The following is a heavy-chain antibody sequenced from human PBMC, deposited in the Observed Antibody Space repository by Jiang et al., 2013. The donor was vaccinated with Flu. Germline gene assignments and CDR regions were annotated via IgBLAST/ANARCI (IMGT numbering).Heavy chain of an antibody. V-gene: IGHV4-59*01. Sequence: YWSWIRQPHGKGLEWIGYIYYSGSTNYNPSLKSRVTISVDTSKNQFSLKLSSVTAADTAVYYCARDGADTAMDLSWFDPWGQGTLVTVSS. CDR2: IYYSGST. CDR3: ARDGADTAMDLSWFDP. J-gene: IGHJ5*02. CDR1: Y. D-gene: IGHD5-18*01.